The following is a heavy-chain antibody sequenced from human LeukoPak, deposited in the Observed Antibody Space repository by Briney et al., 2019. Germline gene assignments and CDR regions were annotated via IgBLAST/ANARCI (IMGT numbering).Heavy chain of an antibody. CDR3: AKVMGYSYGFFDY. Sequence: SLRLSCIASGFPFDDYAMHWVRQAPGKGLEWVSGISWNSGTIDYAASVKGRFTISRDNAKSSLYLQMNSLRPEDTALYYCAKVMGYSYGFFDYWGRGTLVTVSS. CDR1: GFPFDDYA. D-gene: IGHD5-18*01. CDR2: ISWNSGTI. V-gene: IGHV3-9*01. J-gene: IGHJ4*02.